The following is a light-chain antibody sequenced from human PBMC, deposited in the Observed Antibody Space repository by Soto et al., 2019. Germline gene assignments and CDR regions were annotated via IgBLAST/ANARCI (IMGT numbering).Light chain of an antibody. CDR3: AAWDDSLNGYV. CDR2: DVS. Sequence: QSVLTQPASVSGSPGQSIAISCTGTSSDVGAYNYVSWYQQHPGKAPKLMIYDVSHRPSGVPDRFSGSKSGTSASLAISGLQSEDEADYYCAAWDDSLNGYVFGTGTKATVL. V-gene: IGLV2-14*01. CDR1: SSDVGAYNY. J-gene: IGLJ1*01.